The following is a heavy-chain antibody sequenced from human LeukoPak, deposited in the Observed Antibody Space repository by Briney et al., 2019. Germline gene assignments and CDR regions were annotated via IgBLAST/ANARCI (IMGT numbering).Heavy chain of an antibody. CDR3: ARDSNPYYYDSSGYYWSPGRAFDI. Sequence: SQTLSLTCTVSGGSISSGSYYWSWIRQPAGKGLEWIGRIYTSGSTNYNPSLKSRVTISVDTSKNQSSLKLSSVTAADTAVYYCARDSNPYYYDSSGYYWSPGRAFDIWGQGTMVTVSS. CDR1: GGSISSGSYY. D-gene: IGHD3-22*01. V-gene: IGHV4-61*02. J-gene: IGHJ3*02. CDR2: IYTSGST.